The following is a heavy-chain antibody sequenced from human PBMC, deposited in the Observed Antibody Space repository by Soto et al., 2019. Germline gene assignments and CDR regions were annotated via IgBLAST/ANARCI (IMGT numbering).Heavy chain of an antibody. D-gene: IGHD2-2*01. CDR1: GFTFSSYS. CDR3: ASLVSLYYYYGMDV. Sequence: GGSLRLSCAASGFTFSSYSMNWVRQAPGKGLEWVSSISSSSSYIYYVDSVKGRFTISRDNAKNSLYLQMNSLRAEDTAVYYCASLVSLYYYYGMDVWGQGTTVTVSS. V-gene: IGHV3-21*01. J-gene: IGHJ6*02. CDR2: ISSSSSYI.